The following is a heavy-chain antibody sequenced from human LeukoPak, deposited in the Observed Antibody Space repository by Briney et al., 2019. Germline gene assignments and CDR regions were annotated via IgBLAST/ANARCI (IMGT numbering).Heavy chain of an antibody. J-gene: IGHJ4*02. CDR1: GFNFHNYA. CDR3: GRDWGSSGWFYYDS. D-gene: IGHD6-19*01. CDR2: ITWNNENL. Sequence: PGGSLRLSCTASGFNFHNYALHWVRQAPGKGLEWVSGITWNNENLDYADSVKGRFIISRDNDKNSIYLQMNSLKAEDTALYYGGRDWGSSGWFYYDSWGQGTLVSVS. V-gene: IGHV3-9*01.